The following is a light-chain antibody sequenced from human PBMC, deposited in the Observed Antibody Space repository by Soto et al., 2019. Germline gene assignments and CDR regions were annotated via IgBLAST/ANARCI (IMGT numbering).Light chain of an antibody. V-gene: IGKV1-27*01. CDR2: AAS. J-gene: IGKJ3*01. CDR3: QKYNNGPPAT. Sequence: DIQMTQSPSSLSASVGDRVTITCRASQNNNNYLAWYQQKPGNAPKLLIYAASTLQSGVPSRFSGGGSGTDFTLTISSLQPEDVATYYCQKYNNGPPATFGPGTKV. CDR1: QNNNNY.